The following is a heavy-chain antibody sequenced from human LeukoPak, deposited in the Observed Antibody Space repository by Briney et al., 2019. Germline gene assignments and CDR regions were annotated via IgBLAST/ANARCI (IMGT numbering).Heavy chain of an antibody. CDR2: IYSGGST. J-gene: IGHJ6*03. Sequence: GGSLRLSCAASGFTVSSNYMSWVRQAPGKGLEWVSVIYSGGSTYYADSVKGRFTISRDNSKNTLYLQMNSLRAEDTAVYCCARAPTVTGSYYYYYMDVWGKGTTVTVSS. CDR1: GFTVSSNY. D-gene: IGHD4-11*01. CDR3: ARAPTVTGSYYYYYMDV. V-gene: IGHV3-53*01.